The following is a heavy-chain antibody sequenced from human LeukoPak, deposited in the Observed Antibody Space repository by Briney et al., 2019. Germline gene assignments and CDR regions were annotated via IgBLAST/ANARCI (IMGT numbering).Heavy chain of an antibody. CDR3: AREDYGDPWYFDY. D-gene: IGHD4-17*01. CDR1: GFTFSSYS. Sequence: GGSLRLSCAASGFTFSSYSMNWVRQAPGKGLEWVSYISSSSSTIYYADSVKGRFTISRDNAKNSLYLQMNSLRAEDTAVYYCAREDYGDPWYFDYWGQGTLVTVSS. CDR2: ISSSSSTI. J-gene: IGHJ4*02. V-gene: IGHV3-48*04.